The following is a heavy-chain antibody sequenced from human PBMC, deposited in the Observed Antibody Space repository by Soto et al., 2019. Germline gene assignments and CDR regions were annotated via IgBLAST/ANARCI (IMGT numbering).Heavy chain of an antibody. CDR3: AKLGSSSWSPHYYFDY. CDR2: ITDSGDDT. Sequence: EVQLLESGGGLVPPGGSLRLSCAASGFTFNNYAMGWVRQAPGKGLEWVSAITDSGDDTYYIDSVKGRFTISRDNSKSTLYLQMNSLRAEDTAIYYCAKLGSSSWSPHYYFDYWGQGTLVTVSS. J-gene: IGHJ4*02. CDR1: GFTFNNYA. V-gene: IGHV3-23*01. D-gene: IGHD2-2*01.